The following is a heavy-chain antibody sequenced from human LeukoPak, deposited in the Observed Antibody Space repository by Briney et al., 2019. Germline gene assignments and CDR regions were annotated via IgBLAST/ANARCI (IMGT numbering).Heavy chain of an antibody. CDR3: ARAGGRGSYYSYFDY. J-gene: IGHJ4*02. CDR2: IWYDGSNK. CDR1: GFTFSSYG. V-gene: IGHV3-33*08. Sequence: PGRSLRLSCAASGFTFSSYGMHWVRQAPGKGLEWVAVIWYDGSNKYYADSVKGRFTISRDNSKDTLYLQMNSLRAEDTAVYYCARAGGRGSYYSYFDYWGQGTLVTVSS. D-gene: IGHD1-26*01.